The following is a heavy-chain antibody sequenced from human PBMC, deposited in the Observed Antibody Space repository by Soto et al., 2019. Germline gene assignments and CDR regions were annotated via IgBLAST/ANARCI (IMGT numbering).Heavy chain of an antibody. V-gene: IGHV1-69*13. CDR2: IIPIFGTA. CDR1: GGTFSSYA. D-gene: IGHD2-2*01. Sequence: SVKVSCKASGGTFSSYAISWVRQAPGQGLEWMGGIIPIFGTANYAQKFQGRATITADESTSTAYMELSSLRSEDTAVYYCASRFDIVVVPAAPERDYYYYGMDVWGQGTTVTGSS. CDR3: ASRFDIVVVPAAPERDYYYYGMDV. J-gene: IGHJ6*02.